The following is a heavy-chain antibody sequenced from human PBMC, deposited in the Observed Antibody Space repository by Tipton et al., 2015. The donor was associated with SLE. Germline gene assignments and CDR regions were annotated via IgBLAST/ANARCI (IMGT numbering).Heavy chain of an antibody. D-gene: IGHD3-3*01. Sequence: TLSLTCAVSGGSISSGSYYWSWIRPPAGKGLEWIGHLHTSGSTNYNPSLKSRVTISVDTSKNQFSLRLSSVTAADTAVYYCVHRGHGVGVWGQGTTVTVSS. CDR1: GGSISSGSYY. V-gene: IGHV4-61*09. J-gene: IGHJ6*02. CDR3: VHRGHGVGV. CDR2: LHTSGST.